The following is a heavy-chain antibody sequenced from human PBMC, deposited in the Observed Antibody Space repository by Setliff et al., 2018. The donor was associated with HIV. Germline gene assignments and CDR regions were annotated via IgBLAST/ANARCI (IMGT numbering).Heavy chain of an antibody. CDR3: AEGRDEYKTGY. V-gene: IGHV4-4*07. CDR2: IYSSGST. Sequence: SETLSLTCTVSGGSISNYYWSWIRQPAGKELEWIGRIYSSGSTSYNPSLKSRVTMSVDTSRNQFSLKVSSVTAADTAVYYCAEGRDEYKTGYWGQGTLVTVSS. J-gene: IGHJ4*02. CDR1: GGSISNYY. D-gene: IGHD1-1*01.